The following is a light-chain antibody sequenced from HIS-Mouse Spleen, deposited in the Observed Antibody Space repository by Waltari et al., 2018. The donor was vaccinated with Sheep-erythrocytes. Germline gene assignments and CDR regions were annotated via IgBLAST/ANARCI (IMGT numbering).Light chain of an antibody. Sequence: IHLTHSPSFLSAPVGARFPTNDWDSQGISSDLAWYQQKPGKAPKLLIYAASTLKSGVQSRFSGSGSGTEFTLTISSLQPEDFATYYCQQLTSYPHTFGQGTKLEIK. V-gene: IGKV1-9*01. CDR2: AAS. CDR3: QQLTSYPHT. J-gene: IGKJ2*01. CDR1: QGISSD.